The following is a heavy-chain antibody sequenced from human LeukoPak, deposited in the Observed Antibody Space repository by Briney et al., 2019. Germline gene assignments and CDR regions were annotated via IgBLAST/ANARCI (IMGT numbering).Heavy chain of an antibody. CDR3: AREGRSSSSLTFDY. D-gene: IGHD6-13*01. CDR1: GGSIGNGGYY. Sequence: SETVSLTCTVSGGSIGNGGYYWGWIRQPPGKGLEWIGCLTHSRSTNYNPSLKSRVTISVDTSKNQFSLKLSSVTAADTAVYYCAREGRSSSSLTFDYWGQGTLVTVSS. J-gene: IGHJ4*02. V-gene: IGHV4-61*08. CDR2: LTHSRST.